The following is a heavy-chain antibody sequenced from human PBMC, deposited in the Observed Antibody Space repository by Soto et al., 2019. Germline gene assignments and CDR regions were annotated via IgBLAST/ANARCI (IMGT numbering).Heavy chain of an antibody. CDR3: ARDLIWSGYFRSDLGGMDV. V-gene: IGHV1-18*01. Sequence: GASVKVSCKASGYTFTSYGISWVRQAPGQGLEWMGWISACNGNTNYAQKLQGRVTMTRDTSTSTVYMELRSLRSEDTAVYYCARDLIWSGYFRSDLGGMDVWGQGTTVTVSS. J-gene: IGHJ6*02. CDR1: GYTFTSYG. CDR2: ISACNGNT. D-gene: IGHD3-3*01.